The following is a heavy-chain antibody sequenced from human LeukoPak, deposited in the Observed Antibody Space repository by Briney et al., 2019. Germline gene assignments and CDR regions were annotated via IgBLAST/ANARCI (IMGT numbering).Heavy chain of an antibody. Sequence: GGSLRLSCAASGFTFSSYWMHWVRQAPGKGLVWVSRINSDGSSTSYADSVKGRFTISRDNAKNTLYLQMNSLRAEDTAVYYCAKGFVAVAGKGIKPFDYWGQGTLVTVSS. J-gene: IGHJ4*02. CDR1: GFTFSSYW. V-gene: IGHV3-74*01. CDR3: AKGFVAVAGKGIKPFDY. CDR2: INSDGSST. D-gene: IGHD6-19*01.